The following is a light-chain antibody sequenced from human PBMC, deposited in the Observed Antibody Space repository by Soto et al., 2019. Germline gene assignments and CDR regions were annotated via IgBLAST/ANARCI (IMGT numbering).Light chain of an antibody. Sequence: EIVLTQSPATLSLSPGKRATLSCRASQSVSRYLAWYQKKPGQAPRLLXYEASSRATGIPDRFSGSGSWTDLTLTISRLETEDFAVYYCQQYGSSPPITFGQGTRLEIK. V-gene: IGKV3-20*01. J-gene: IGKJ5*01. CDR2: EAS. CDR1: QSVSRY. CDR3: QQYGSSPPIT.